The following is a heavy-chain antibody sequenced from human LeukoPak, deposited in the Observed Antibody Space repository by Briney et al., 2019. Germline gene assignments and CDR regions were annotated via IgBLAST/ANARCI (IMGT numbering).Heavy chain of an antibody. CDR1: GGSISSSTYY. Sequence: RPSETLSLTCTVSGGSISSSTYYWGWIRQPPGKGLEWIGNIYYSGSAYYNPSLKSRVTISVDTSKNQFYLKVSSVTAADTAVYYCARLPLSGSYFDYWGQGTLVTVSS. CDR3: ARLPLSGSYFDY. V-gene: IGHV4-39*01. CDR2: IYYSGSA. J-gene: IGHJ4*02. D-gene: IGHD1-26*01.